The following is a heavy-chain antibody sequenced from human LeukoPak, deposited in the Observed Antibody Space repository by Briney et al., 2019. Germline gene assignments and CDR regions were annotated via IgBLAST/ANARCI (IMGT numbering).Heavy chain of an antibody. Sequence: PGGSLRLSCAASGFTFSSYWMSWVRQAPGKGLEWVSGVSKKSDYMAYADSVKGRFTISRDNAKNSLYLQMNSLRAEDTALYYCARVKHYGTNDAFDIWGQGAMVTVSS. CDR3: ARVKHYGTNDAFDI. CDR2: VSKKSDYM. V-gene: IGHV3-9*01. J-gene: IGHJ3*02. D-gene: IGHD1-7*01. CDR1: GFTFSSYW.